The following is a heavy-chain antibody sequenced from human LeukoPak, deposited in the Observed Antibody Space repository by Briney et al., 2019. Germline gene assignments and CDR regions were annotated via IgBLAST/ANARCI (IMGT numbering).Heavy chain of an antibody. J-gene: IGHJ4*02. Sequence: SVKVSCKASGGTFSSYAISWVRQAPGQGLEWMGRIIPILGIANYAQKFQGRVTITADKSTSTAYMELSSLRSEDMAVYYCARKMSYDSSGYYDSYYFDYWGQGTLVTVSS. CDR3: ARKMSYDSSGYYDSYYFDY. D-gene: IGHD3-22*01. CDR2: IIPILGIA. CDR1: GGTFSSYA. V-gene: IGHV1-69*04.